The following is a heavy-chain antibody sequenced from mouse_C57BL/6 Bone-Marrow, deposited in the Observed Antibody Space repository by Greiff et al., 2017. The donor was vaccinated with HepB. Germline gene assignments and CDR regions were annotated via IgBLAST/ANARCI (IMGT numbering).Heavy chain of an antibody. CDR2: IYPGNSDT. J-gene: IGHJ3*01. CDR1: GYTFTSYW. D-gene: IGHD2-1*01. CDR3: TIYGNYWFAY. V-gene: IGHV1-5*01. Sequence: VQLQQSGTVLARPGASVKMSCKTSGYTFTSYWMHWVKQRPGQGLEWIGAIYPGNSDTSYNQKFKGKAKPTAVTSASTAYMELSSLTNEDSAVYYCTIYGNYWFAYWGQGTLVTVSA.